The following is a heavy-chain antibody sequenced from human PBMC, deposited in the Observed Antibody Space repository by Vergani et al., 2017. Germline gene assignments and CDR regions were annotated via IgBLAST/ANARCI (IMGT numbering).Heavy chain of an antibody. CDR2: IYYSGST. D-gene: IGHD4-17*01. CDR1: GGSISSSSYY. CDR3: ARDLSDPYGEGNWFDP. Sequence: QLQLQESGPGLVKPSETLSLTCTVSGGSISSSSYYWSWIRQHPGKGLEWIGYIYYSGSTYYNPSLKSRVTISVDTSKNQFSLKLSSVTAADTAVYYCARDLSDPYGEGNWFDPWGRGALVTVSS. V-gene: IGHV4-31*03. J-gene: IGHJ5*02.